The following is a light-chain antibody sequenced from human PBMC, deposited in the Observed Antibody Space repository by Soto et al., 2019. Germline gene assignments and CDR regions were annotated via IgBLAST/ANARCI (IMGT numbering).Light chain of an antibody. Sequence: QSVLTQPRSVSGSPGQSVTISCTGTSSDVGGHNYVSWYQQHPGKAPKVMIYDVSERPSGVPDRFSGSKSGNTASLTISGLQAEDEADYYCCSYAGSPRDVFGTGTKLTVL. J-gene: IGLJ1*01. CDR3: CSYAGSPRDV. CDR1: SSDVGGHNY. CDR2: DVS. V-gene: IGLV2-11*01.